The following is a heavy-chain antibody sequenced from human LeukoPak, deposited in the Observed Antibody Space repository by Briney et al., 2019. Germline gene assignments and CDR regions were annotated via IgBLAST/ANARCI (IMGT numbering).Heavy chain of an antibody. CDR1: GYTFINYG. Sequence: GASVKVSCKASGYTFINYGISWVRQAPGQGREDMRWINPNTGGTNYAQSFQGRVTMTRDTSIRTSYMELSSLLSDDTALYYCARGGHGHTQNDYWGQGTMVTVSS. D-gene: IGHD5-24*01. J-gene: IGHJ4*02. CDR3: ARGGHGHTQNDY. V-gene: IGHV1-2*02. CDR2: INPNTGGT.